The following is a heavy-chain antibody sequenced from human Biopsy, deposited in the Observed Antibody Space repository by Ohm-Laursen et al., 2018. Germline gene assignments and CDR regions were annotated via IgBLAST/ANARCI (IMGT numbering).Heavy chain of an antibody. Sequence: PTQTLTLTSDFSGFSLAERQRGTPVNWIRQAPGKSLEWLARIDRVEAKLVSSSLNIRLSVPKDDSKAQVVLRMSDMDPVDTGAYYCAGLNILVVSAALVYRHRRHLAGMDVWGPGTTVFVSS. CDR1: GFSLAERQRGTP. V-gene: IGHV2-70*04. CDR3: AGLNILVVSAALVYRHRRHLAGMDV. J-gene: IGHJ6*02. CDR2: IDRVEAK. D-gene: IGHD2-2*01.